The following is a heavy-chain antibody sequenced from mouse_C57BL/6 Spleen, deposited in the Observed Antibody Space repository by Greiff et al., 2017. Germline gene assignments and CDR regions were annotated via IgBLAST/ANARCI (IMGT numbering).Heavy chain of an antibody. CDR1: GFTFSNYW. Sequence: EVKLEESGGGLVQPGGSMKLSCVASGFTFSNYWMNWVRQSPEKGLEWVAQIRLKSDNYATYYAESVKGRFTISRDDSKSSVYLQMNNLRAEDTGIYYCTGGLGLFAYWGQGTLVTVSA. D-gene: IGHD4-1*01. CDR2: IRLKSDNYAT. CDR3: TGGLGLFAY. V-gene: IGHV6-3*01. J-gene: IGHJ3*01.